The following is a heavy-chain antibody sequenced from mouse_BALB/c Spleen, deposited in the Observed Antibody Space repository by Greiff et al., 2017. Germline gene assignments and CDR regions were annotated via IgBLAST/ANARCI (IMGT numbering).Heavy chain of an antibody. D-gene: IGHD1-1*01. Sequence: VHVKQSGTVLARPGASVKMSCKASGYTFTSYWMHWVKQRPGQGLEWIGAIYPGNSDTSYNQKFKGKAKLTAVTSTSTAYMELSSLTNEDSAVYYCTRRGGSSPWFAYWGQGTLVTVSA. CDR2: IYPGNSDT. CDR3: TRRGGSSPWFAY. V-gene: IGHV1-5*01. CDR1: GYTFTSYW. J-gene: IGHJ3*01.